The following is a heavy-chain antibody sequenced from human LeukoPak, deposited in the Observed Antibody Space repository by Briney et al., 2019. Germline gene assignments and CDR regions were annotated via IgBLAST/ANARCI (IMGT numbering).Heavy chain of an antibody. CDR1: NGSFSGYH. D-gene: IGHD3-3*01. CDR2: VNDDGNN. Sequence: SETLSLTCAVYNGSFSGYHWSWIRQSPGKGLEWIGEVNDDGNNYFNPSLRGRVSISIDTSRNHFSLKLMSVTDADTAVYNCARASWSGGGGFDPWGQGTLVTVSS. J-gene: IGHJ5*02. CDR3: ARASWSGGGGFDP. V-gene: IGHV4-34*01.